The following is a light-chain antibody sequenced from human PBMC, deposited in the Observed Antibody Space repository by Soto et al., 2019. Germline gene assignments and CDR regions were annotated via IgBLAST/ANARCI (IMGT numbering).Light chain of an antibody. CDR3: QQDNSYSPLT. V-gene: IGKV1-5*03. J-gene: IGKJ4*01. CDR1: QSISSW. Sequence: DIQMTQSPSTLSASVGDRVTITCRASQSISSWLAWYQQKPGKAPKLLIYKASGLESGVPSRFSGSGSGTDFTLTISRLQPDDFATYYCQQDNSYSPLTFGGGTKVEIK. CDR2: KAS.